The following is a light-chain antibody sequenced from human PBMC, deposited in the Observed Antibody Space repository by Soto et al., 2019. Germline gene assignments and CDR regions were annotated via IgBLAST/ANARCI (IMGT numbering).Light chain of an antibody. V-gene: IGKV3-20*01. J-gene: IGKJ4*01. CDR3: QQFSSYPLT. CDR1: QSISSN. CDR2: DAS. Sequence: EIGMTQSPDMLSVTPGERATLSCRVSQSISSNLAWYQQKPGQAPRLLIYDASSRATGIPDRFSGGGSGTDFTLTISRLEPEDFAVYYCQQFSSYPLTFGGGTKVDIK.